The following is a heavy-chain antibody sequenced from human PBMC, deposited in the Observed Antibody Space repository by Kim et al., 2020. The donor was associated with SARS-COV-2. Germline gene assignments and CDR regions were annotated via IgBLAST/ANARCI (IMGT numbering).Heavy chain of an antibody. CDR3: ARALYYSTADAFDI. D-gene: IGHD2-2*01. J-gene: IGHJ3*02. CDR1: GFIFSAYG. Sequence: GGSLRLSCAASGFIFSAYGIHWVRQAPGKGLEWVAVIWYDENSEYYADSVKGRFTISRDNSKGTVYLQMNSLRAEETAVYYCARALYYSTADAFDIWGQGTMVTVSS. CDR2: IWYDENSE. V-gene: IGHV3-33*01.